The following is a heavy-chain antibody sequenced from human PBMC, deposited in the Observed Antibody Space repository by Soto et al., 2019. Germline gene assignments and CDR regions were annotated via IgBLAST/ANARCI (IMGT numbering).Heavy chain of an antibody. CDR3: GIGYIVATIPTYYYYGMDV. D-gene: IGHD5-12*01. CDR1: GYTFTGYY. V-gene: IGHV1-2*04. J-gene: IGHJ6*02. Sequence: ASVKVSCKASGYTFTGYYMHWVRQAPGQGLEWMGWINPNSGGTNYAQKYQGWVTMTRDTSISTAYMELSRLRSDDTAVYYCGIGYIVATIPTYYYYGMDVWGQGTTVTVSS. CDR2: INPNSGGT.